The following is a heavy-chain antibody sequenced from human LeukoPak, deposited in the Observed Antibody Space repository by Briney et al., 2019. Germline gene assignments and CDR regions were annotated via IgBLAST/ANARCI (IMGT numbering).Heavy chain of an antibody. CDR3: ARLATVPG. Sequence: ASVKVSGKASGYTFTGYYLHWVRQAPGQGLEWMGWIHPNSGDTNFAQRFQGRVTMTRDTSISTAYMELTSLRSDDTAVYYCARLATVPGWGQGTLVTVSS. V-gene: IGHV1-2*02. J-gene: IGHJ1*01. CDR2: IHPNSGDT. D-gene: IGHD6-19*01. CDR1: GYTFTGYY.